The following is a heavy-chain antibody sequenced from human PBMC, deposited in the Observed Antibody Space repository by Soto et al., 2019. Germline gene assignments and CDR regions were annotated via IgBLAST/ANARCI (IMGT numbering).Heavy chain of an antibody. J-gene: IGHJ6*02. CDR2: IDLDDDK. V-gene: IGHV2-70*01. D-gene: IGHD5-18*01. CDR1: GFSLSTSGMC. Sequence: SGPTLVSPTQTLTLPCTFSGFSLSTSGMCVSWIRQPPGNALEWLALIDLDDDKYYSTSLKTRLTISKATSKNQVVLTMSNMDPVDTATYYWARIRSTGRYSYGYNYYYGMDVWGQGTTVTVSS. CDR3: ARIRSTGRYSYGYNYYYGMDV.